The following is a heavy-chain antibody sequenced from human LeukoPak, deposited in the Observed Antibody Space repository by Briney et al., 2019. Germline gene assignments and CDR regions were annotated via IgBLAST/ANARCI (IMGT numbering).Heavy chain of an antibody. V-gene: IGHV4-34*01. D-gene: IGHD6-13*01. Sequence: SETLSLTCAVYGGSFSGYYWSWIRQPPGKGLEWIGEINHSGSTNYNPSLKSRVTISVDTSKNQFSLKLSSVTAADTAVYYCASLLTGSSSWRSDYWGQGTLVTVSS. CDR3: ASLLTGSSSWRSDY. J-gene: IGHJ4*02. CDR1: GGSFSGYY. CDR2: INHSGST.